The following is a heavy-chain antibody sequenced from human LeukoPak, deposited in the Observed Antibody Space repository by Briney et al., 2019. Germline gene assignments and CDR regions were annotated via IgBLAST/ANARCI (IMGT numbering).Heavy chain of an antibody. CDR3: XXGRRIAAAL. Sequence: PSETLSLTCTVSGGSISSGGYYWSWIRQHPGKGLEWIGYIYYSGSTYYNPSLKSRVTISVDTSKNQFSLKLSSVTAADTAVYXXXXGRRIAAALWGQGTLVTVSS. CDR2: IYYSGST. V-gene: IGHV4-31*03. J-gene: IGHJ4*02. CDR1: GGSISSGGYY. D-gene: IGHD6-13*01.